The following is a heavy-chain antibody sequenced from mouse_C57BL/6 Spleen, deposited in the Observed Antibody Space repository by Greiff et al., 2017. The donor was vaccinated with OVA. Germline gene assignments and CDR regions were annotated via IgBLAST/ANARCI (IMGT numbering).Heavy chain of an antibody. V-gene: IGHV1-64*01. D-gene: IGHD1-1*01. CDR2: IHPNSGST. CDR3: ARYYYGSSRYAMDY. Sequence: QVQLQQPGAELVKPGASVKLSCKASGYTFTSYWMHWVKQRPGQGLEWIGMIHPNSGSTNYNEKFKSKATLTVDKSSSTAYMQLSSLTSEDSAVYYCARYYYGSSRYAMDYWGQGTSVTVSS. J-gene: IGHJ4*01. CDR1: GYTFTSYW.